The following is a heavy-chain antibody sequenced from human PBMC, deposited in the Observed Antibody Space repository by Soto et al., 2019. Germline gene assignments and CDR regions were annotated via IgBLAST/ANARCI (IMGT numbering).Heavy chain of an antibody. CDR1: GFTFNYYW. CDR2: IQSDGSSP. J-gene: IGHJ4*02. CDR3: ARGGDPDY. Sequence: EVQLVESGGGLVQPGGSLRLSCVASGFTFNYYWMHWVRQAPGKGLVWVSRIQSDGSSPDYVDSVKGRLTISRDNAKNTLYLQMNNLRAEYSAVYYCARGGDPDYCGQGTLVTVSS. V-gene: IGHV3-74*01. D-gene: IGHD2-21*02.